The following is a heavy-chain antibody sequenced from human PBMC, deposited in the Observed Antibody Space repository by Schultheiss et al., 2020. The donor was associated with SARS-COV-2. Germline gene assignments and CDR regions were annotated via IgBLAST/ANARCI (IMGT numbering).Heavy chain of an antibody. Sequence: SETLSLTCSVSGSYITGFFWTWIRQPPGKGLEWIGYISYTGSPSYNPSLKSRVTFSLDTSKKQFSLRLGSVTAADTAVYYCARAARVEQLFSVRGGSFDFWGRGALVTVS. CDR2: ISYTGSP. CDR1: GSYITGFF. J-gene: IGHJ4*02. D-gene: IGHD3-10*01. CDR3: ARAARVEQLFSVRGGSFDF. V-gene: IGHV4-59*01.